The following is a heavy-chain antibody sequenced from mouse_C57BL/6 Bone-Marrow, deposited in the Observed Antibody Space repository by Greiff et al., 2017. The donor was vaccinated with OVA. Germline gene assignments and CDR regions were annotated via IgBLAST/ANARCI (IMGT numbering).Heavy chain of an antibody. CDR3: ARFYYYGSSLYYFDY. D-gene: IGHD1-1*01. Sequence: QVQLQQPGAELVKPGASVKMSCKASGYTFTSYWITWVKQRPGQGLEWIGDIYPGSGSPNYNEKFKSKATLTVDTSSSTAYMQLSSLTSEDSAVYYCARFYYYGSSLYYFDYWGQGTTLTVSS. V-gene: IGHV1-55*01. J-gene: IGHJ2*01. CDR2: IYPGSGSP. CDR1: GYTFTSYW.